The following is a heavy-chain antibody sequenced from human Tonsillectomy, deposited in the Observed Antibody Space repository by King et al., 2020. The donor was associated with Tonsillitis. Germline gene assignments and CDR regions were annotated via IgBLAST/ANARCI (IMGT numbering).Heavy chain of an antibody. Sequence: VQLVESGGGLVQPGGSLRLSCAASGFTFNSYWMNWFRQAPGKALEWVANIKEDGSETYYVGSVRGRFTISRDNANNSLSLQMNGLRAEDTAVYYCVRGTTIPGTDYWGQGTLVIVSS. D-gene: IGHD2/OR15-2a*01. J-gene: IGHJ4*02. CDR2: IKEDGSET. CDR3: VRGTTIPGTDY. CDR1: GFTFNSYW. V-gene: IGHV3-7*01.